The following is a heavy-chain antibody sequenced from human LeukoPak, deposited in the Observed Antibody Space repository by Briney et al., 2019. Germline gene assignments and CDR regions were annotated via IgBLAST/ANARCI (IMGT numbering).Heavy chain of an antibody. CDR1: GFTFSRYA. J-gene: IGHJ3*01. CDR2: TSYGGGNK. CDR3: TRDHIISTSDAFGV. D-gene: IGHD3-22*01. V-gene: IGHV3-30-3*01. Sequence: GGSLRLSCAASGFTFSRYAMHWVRQAPGKGLEWVAITSYGGGNKFYTDSVKGRFTISRDNSKNTLYLQMNTLRPEDTAVYYCTRDHIISTSDAFGVWGQGTVVTVSS.